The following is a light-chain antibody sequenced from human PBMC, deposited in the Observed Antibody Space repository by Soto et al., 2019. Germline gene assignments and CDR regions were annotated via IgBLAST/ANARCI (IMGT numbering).Light chain of an antibody. CDR3: AAWDASLSGWV. CDR2: RNN. Sequence: QSVLTQPPSASGTPGQRVTISCSGSSSNIGSNYVYWYQQLPGTAPKLLIYRNNQRPSAVPDRFSGSKSGTSASLAISGLRSEDEADYYCAAWDASLSGWVFGGGTKLTVL. J-gene: IGLJ3*02. CDR1: SSNIGSNY. V-gene: IGLV1-47*01.